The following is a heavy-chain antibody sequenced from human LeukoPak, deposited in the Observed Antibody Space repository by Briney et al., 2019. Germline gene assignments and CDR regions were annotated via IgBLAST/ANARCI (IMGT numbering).Heavy chain of an antibody. J-gene: IGHJ6*03. V-gene: IGHV3-7*01. Sequence: GGSLRLSCAASGFSLSAYWMSWVRQAPGKGLEWVANINQDGSVKYDAHSVKGRFTISRDNAKNSLFLQMNSLRAEDTAVYYCARGFYDFWTGLYSYYYYYMDVWGTGTTVTVSS. CDR3: ARGFYDFWTGLYSYYYYYMDV. D-gene: IGHD3-3*01. CDR1: GFSLSAYW. CDR2: INQDGSVK.